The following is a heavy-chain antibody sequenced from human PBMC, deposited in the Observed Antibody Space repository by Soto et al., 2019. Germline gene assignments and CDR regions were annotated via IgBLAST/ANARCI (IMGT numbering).Heavy chain of an antibody. CDR1: GFTFSSYA. D-gene: IGHD1-20*01. CDR3: AKDIHNWNDFYAFDI. CDR2: ISGSGGST. Sequence: GGSLRLSCAASGFTFSSYAMSWVRQAPGKGLEWVLAISGSGGSTYYADSVKGRFTISRDNSKNTLYLQMNSLRAEDTAVYYCAKDIHNWNDFYAFDIWGQGTMVTVSS. V-gene: IGHV3-23*01. J-gene: IGHJ3*02.